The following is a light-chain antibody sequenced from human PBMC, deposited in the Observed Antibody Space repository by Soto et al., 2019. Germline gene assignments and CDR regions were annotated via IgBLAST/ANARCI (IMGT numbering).Light chain of an antibody. V-gene: IGLV1-40*01. J-gene: IGLJ1*01. Sequence: QSVLTQPPSVSGAPGQRGTISFTGSSSNIGAGYDVHWYQQLPGAAPKLLIYANKNRPAGVPDRFSASKSGTSASLAITGLQAEDEADYYCQSYDSSPSGYVFGTGTKVTVL. CDR2: ANK. CDR3: QSYDSSPSGYV. CDR1: SSNIGAGYD.